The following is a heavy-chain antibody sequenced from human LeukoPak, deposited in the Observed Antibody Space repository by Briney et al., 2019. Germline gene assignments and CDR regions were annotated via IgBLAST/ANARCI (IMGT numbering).Heavy chain of an antibody. CDR1: GFTFDDYA. Sequence: QPGGSLRLSCAASGFTFDDYAMHWVRQATGKGLEWVSLISGDGGSTYYADSVKGRFTISRDNSKNSLYLQMNSLRSEDTALYYCARSPYYYDSSGYYGDVDYWGQGTLVTVSS. D-gene: IGHD3-22*01. V-gene: IGHV3-43*02. J-gene: IGHJ4*02. CDR3: ARSPYYYDSSGYYGDVDY. CDR2: ISGDGGST.